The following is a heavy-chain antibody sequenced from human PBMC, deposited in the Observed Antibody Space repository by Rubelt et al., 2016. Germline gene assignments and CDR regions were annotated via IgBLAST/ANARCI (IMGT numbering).Heavy chain of an antibody. D-gene: IGHD5-12*01. Sequence: QVTLRESGPALVKPPETLTLTCTFSGFSLNTNGMCVSWIRQSPGQALEWLARIDWDDDKTYSTSLKIRPTHSKATSKNQVVRTMTNMDPVDTATYYCARNNGYGSGFDSWGQGALVTVSS. V-gene: IGHV2-70*15. J-gene: IGHJ4*02. CDR3: ARNNGYGSGFDS. CDR2: IDWDDDK. CDR1: GFSLNTNGMC.